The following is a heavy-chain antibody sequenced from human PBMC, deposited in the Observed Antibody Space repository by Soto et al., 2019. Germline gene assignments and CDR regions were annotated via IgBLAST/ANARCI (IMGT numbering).Heavy chain of an antibody. V-gene: IGHV1-18*01. CDR3: ARDRGIGAAP. J-gene: IGHJ4*02. CDR2: ISAHNGNT. D-gene: IGHD6-13*01. CDR1: GYTFTSYG. Sequence: QVQLGQSGAAVKKPGASVKVSCKASGYTFTSYGISWVRQAPGQGLEWMGWISAHNGNTNYAQKLQGRVTMTTDTAPSTVYLELRSLRSDDTAVYYCARDRGIGAAPWGQGPLVTVSS.